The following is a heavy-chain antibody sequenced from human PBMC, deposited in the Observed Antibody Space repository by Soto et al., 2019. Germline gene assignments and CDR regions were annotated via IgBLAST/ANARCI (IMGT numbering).Heavy chain of an antibody. J-gene: IGHJ5*01. V-gene: IGHV1-69*06. Sequence: QIQLVQSGAEVKKPGSSVKVSCQTSGDSFSKFSMSWVRQAPGQGLEWVGNIIPVFGTPTYAPTFKGRVTISADISTDTVYMELPSLSLEETAGYYCAREWANSGGYAVDSWGSGTVVGVSS. CDR3: AREWANSGGYAVDS. CDR1: GDSFSKFS. D-gene: IGHD2-15*01. CDR2: IIPVFGTP.